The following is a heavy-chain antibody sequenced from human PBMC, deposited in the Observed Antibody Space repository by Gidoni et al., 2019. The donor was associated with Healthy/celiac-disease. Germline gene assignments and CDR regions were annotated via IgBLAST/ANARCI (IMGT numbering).Heavy chain of an antibody. CDR1: GFTFSSYA. V-gene: IGHV3-23*01. CDR2: ISGSGGST. Sequence: EVQLLESGGGLVQPGGSLRLSCAASGFTFSSYAMSWVRQAPGKGLEWVSAISGSGGSTYYADSVKGRFTISRDNSKNTLYLQMNSLRAEDTAVYYSDGAQDYVWGSYRYDRHYWGQGTLVTVSS. J-gene: IGHJ4*02. CDR3: DGAQDYVWGSYRYDRHY. D-gene: IGHD3-16*02.